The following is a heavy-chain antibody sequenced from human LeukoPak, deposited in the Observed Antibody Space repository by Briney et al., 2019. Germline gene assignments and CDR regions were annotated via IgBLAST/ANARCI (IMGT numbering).Heavy chain of an antibody. D-gene: IGHD3-22*01. CDR3: ARRPLRYDSSGYYRSGFDY. CDR2: IYYSGST. J-gene: IGHJ4*02. CDR1: GGSISSYY. V-gene: IGHV4-39*01. Sequence: SETLSLTCTVSGGSISSYYWGWIRQPPGKGLEWIGSIYYSGSTYYNPSLKSRVTISVDTSKNQFSLKLSSVTAADTAVYYCARRPLRYDSSGYYRSGFDYWGQGTLVTVSS.